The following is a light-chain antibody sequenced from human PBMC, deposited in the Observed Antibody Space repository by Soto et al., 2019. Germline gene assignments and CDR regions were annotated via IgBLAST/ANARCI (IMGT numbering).Light chain of an antibody. CDR1: QTVNSR. CDR2: HTS. V-gene: IGKV3-11*01. J-gene: IGKJ1*01. Sequence: EIVLTQSPATLSPSPGERATLSCRASQTVNSRLAWYQHKPGQAPRLLIYHTSNRATGIPARFSGSGSGTDFTLTISSLEPEDFAVYYCHQRQSWPRTFGQGTKVEIK. CDR3: HQRQSWPRT.